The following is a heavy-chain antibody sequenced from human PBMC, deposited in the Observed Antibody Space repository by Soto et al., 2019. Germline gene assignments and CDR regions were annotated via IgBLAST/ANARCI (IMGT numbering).Heavy chain of an antibody. CDR1: GGSISSYY. Sequence: PSETLSLTCTVSGGSISSYYWSWIRQPPGKGLEWIGYIYYSGSTNYNPSLKSRVTISVDTSKNQFSLKLSSVTAADTALYYCAKDEYYYLRSGYYIFVYWCQGTLVTVSS. V-gene: IGHV4-59*12. CDR2: IYYSGST. D-gene: IGHD3-22*01. J-gene: IGHJ4*02. CDR3: AKDEYYYLRSGYYIFVY.